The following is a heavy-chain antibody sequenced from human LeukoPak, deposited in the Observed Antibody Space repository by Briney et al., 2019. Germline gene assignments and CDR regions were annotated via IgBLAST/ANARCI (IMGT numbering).Heavy chain of an antibody. CDR2: INPNSGGT. CDR3: ARDSSAYGDLTGSWFDP. J-gene: IGHJ5*02. Sequence: ASVKVSCKASGYTFTGYYMHWVRQAPGQGLEWMGWINPNSGGTNYAQKFQGRVTMTRDTSISTAYMELSRLRSDDTAVYYCARDSSAYGDLTGSWFDPWGQGTLVNVSS. D-gene: IGHD4-17*01. CDR1: GYTFTGYY. V-gene: IGHV1-2*02.